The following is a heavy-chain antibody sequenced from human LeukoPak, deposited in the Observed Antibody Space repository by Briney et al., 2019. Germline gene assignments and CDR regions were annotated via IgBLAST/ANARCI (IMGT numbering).Heavy chain of an antibody. CDR3: ARQIRYTYDPNWFHP. J-gene: IGHJ5*02. D-gene: IGHD5-12*01. Sequence: SETLSLTCSVSGDSIAAPSYYWAWIRQPPGKGLEWIASIYYSGNTNYDPSLQSRVTISVDTSKNQFSLSLSCVTAADTAVYYCARQIRYTYDPNWFHPWGQGTLVTVSS. CDR2: IYYSGNT. V-gene: IGHV4-39*01. CDR1: GDSIAAPSYY.